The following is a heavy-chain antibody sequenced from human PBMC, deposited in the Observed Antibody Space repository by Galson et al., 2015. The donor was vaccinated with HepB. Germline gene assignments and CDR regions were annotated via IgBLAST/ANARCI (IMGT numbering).Heavy chain of an antibody. J-gene: IGHJ4*02. CDR3: ARDREAAAGTYDY. D-gene: IGHD6-13*01. Sequence: SVKVSCKASGYTFTSYYMHWVRQAPGQGLEWMGIINPSGGSTSYAQKLQGRVTMTRDTSTSTVYMELSSLRSEDTAVYYCARDREAAAGTYDYWGQGTLVTVSS. V-gene: IGHV1-46*04. CDR2: INPSGGST. CDR1: GYTFTSYY.